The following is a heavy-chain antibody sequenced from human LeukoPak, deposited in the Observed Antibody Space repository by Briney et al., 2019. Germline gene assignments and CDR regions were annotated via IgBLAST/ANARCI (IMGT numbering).Heavy chain of an antibody. Sequence: SQTLSLTCAISGDSVSSNSAAWNWIRQSPSRGLEWLGRTYYRSKWYNDYAVSVKSRITINPDTSKNQFSLQLNSVTPEDTAVCYCARETEYYDILTGLFDYWGQGTLVTVSS. V-gene: IGHV6-1*01. D-gene: IGHD3-9*01. CDR1: GDSVSSNSAA. CDR2: TYYRSKWYN. J-gene: IGHJ4*02. CDR3: ARETEYYDILTGLFDY.